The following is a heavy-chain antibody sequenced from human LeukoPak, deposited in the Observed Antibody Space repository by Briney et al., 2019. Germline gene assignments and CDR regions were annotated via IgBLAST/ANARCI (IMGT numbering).Heavy chain of an antibody. CDR1: GGSFSGYY. Sequence: SETLSLTCAVYGGSFSGYYWGWIRQPPGKGLEWIGEINHSGSTNYNPSLKSRVTISVDTSKNQFSLKLSSVTAADTAVYYCARGYCSSTSCQGRGFDPWGQGTLVTVSS. D-gene: IGHD2-2*01. CDR2: INHSGST. CDR3: ARGYCSSTSCQGRGFDP. J-gene: IGHJ5*02. V-gene: IGHV4-34*01.